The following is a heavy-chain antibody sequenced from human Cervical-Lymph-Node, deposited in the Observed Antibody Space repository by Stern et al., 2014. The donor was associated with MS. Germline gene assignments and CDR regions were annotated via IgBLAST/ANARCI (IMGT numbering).Heavy chain of an antibody. CDR2: IYTSGST. CDR3: ARGESSSWEAEYFQH. Sequence: QVQLVESGPGLVKPSQTLSLTCTVSGGSISSGSYYWSWIRQPAGKGLEWIGRIYTSGSTNYNPSLKSRVTISVDTSKNQFSLKLSSGTAADTAVYYCARGESSSWEAEYFQHWGQGTLVTVSS. D-gene: IGHD6-13*01. CDR1: GGSISSGSYY. V-gene: IGHV4-61*02. J-gene: IGHJ1*01.